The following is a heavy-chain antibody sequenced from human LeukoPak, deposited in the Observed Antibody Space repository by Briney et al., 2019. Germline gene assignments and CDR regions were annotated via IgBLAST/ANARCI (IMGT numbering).Heavy chain of an antibody. CDR3: ARDSPYNWNDSYYYGMDV. CDR1: GGSVSSGSYY. V-gene: IGHV4-61*01. CDR2: IYYSGST. D-gene: IGHD1-1*01. J-gene: IGHJ6*02. Sequence: SETLSLTCTVSGGSVSSGSYYWSWIRQPPGKGLEWIGYIYYSGSTNYNPSLKSRVTISVDTSKNQFSLKLSSVTAADTAVYYCARDSPYNWNDSYYYGMDVWGQGTTVTVSS.